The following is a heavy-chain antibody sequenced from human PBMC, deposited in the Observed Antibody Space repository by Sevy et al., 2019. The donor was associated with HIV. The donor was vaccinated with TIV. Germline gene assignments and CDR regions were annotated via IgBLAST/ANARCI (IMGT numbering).Heavy chain of an antibody. CDR1: GLTFSNYA. D-gene: IGHD3-16*01. CDR2: ISGGGGNI. J-gene: IGHJ4*02. CDR3: AIHLGYYVWGSYGFDY. Sequence: GGSLRLSCAASGLTFSNYAMSWVRQAPGKGLEWISAISGGGGNIYNAASVQGRFTISRDNSKNTLYLQMNSLPDGDTAVYYCAIHLGYYVWGSYGFDYWGQGTLVTVSS. V-gene: IGHV3-23*01.